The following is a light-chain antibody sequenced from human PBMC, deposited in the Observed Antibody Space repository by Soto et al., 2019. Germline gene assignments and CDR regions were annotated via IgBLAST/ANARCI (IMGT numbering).Light chain of an antibody. V-gene: IGKV1-9*01. CDR2: AAS. J-gene: IGKJ1*01. CDR3: QQLNTYPRT. Sequence: DIQLTQSPSFLSASVRDRVTITCRASQGISTYLAWYQQKPGKAPTLLIYAASTLQSGVPSRFSGSGSGKDFTLTISSLQPEDFATYYCQQLNTYPRTFGQGTKVEIK. CDR1: QGISTY.